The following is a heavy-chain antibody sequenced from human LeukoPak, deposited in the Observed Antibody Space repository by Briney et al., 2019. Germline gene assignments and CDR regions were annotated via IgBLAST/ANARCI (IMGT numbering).Heavy chain of an antibody. J-gene: IGHJ4*02. V-gene: IGHV3-33*01. Sequence: PGRSLRLSCAASGFTFSSYGMHWVRQAPGKGLEWVATIWYDGSNKYYADSVKGQFTISRDNSKNTLSLQMNSLRAEDTAVYYCARDRRNGDEGCDYWGQGTLVTVSS. D-gene: IGHD1-1*01. CDR3: ARDRRNGDEGCDY. CDR2: IWYDGSNK. CDR1: GFTFSSYG.